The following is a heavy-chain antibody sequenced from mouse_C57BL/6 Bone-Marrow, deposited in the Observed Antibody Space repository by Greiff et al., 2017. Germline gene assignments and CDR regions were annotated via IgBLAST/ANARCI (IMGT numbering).Heavy chain of an antibody. Sequence: EVKVEESEGGLVQPGSSMKLSCTASGFTFSDYYMAWVRQVPEKGLEWVANINYDGSSTYYLDSLKSRFIFSRDNAKNILYLQMSSLKSEDTATYYCARDQGAMDYWGQGTSVTVSS. CDR2: INYDGSST. CDR1: GFTFSDYY. V-gene: IGHV5-16*01. CDR3: ARDQGAMDY. J-gene: IGHJ4*01. D-gene: IGHD3-2*02.